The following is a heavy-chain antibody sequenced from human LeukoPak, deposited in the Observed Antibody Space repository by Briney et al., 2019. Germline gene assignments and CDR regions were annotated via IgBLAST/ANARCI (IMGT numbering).Heavy chain of an antibody. CDR2: IYHSGST. D-gene: IGHD3-22*01. Sequence: SETLSLTCAVSGYSISSGYYWGWIRQPPGKGLEWIGSIYHSGSTYHNPSLKSRVTISVDTSKNQFSLKLSSVTAADTAVYYCARHGSRANYYDSSGYYERIDYWGQGTLVTVSS. CDR1: GYSISSGYY. J-gene: IGHJ4*02. V-gene: IGHV4-38-2*01. CDR3: ARHGSRANYYDSSGYYERIDY.